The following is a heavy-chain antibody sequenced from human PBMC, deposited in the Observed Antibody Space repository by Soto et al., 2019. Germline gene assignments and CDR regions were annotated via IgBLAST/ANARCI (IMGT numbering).Heavy chain of an antibody. Sequence: PSETLSLTCTVSGGSISSYYWSWIRQPPGKGLEWIGYIHYSGSTNYNPSLKSRVTISVDTSKNQFSLKLSSVTAADTAVYYCARDRGGNFDYWGQGTLVTVSS. V-gene: IGHV4-59*01. D-gene: IGHD2-15*01. CDR3: ARDRGGNFDY. CDR2: IHYSGST. CDR1: GGSISSYY. J-gene: IGHJ4*02.